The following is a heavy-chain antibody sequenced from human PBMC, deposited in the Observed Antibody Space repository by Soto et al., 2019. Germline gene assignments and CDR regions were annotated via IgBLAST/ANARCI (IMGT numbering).Heavy chain of an antibody. Sequence: GGSLRLSCAASGFTFSSYAMHWVRQAPGKGLEWVAVISYDGSNKYYADSVKGRFTISRDNSKNTLYLQMNSLRAEDTAVYYCASHTNPRAPWIQLWLLDYWGQGTLVTVSS. D-gene: IGHD5-18*01. V-gene: IGHV3-30-3*01. CDR3: ASHTNPRAPWIQLWLLDY. CDR2: ISYDGSNK. CDR1: GFTFSSYA. J-gene: IGHJ4*02.